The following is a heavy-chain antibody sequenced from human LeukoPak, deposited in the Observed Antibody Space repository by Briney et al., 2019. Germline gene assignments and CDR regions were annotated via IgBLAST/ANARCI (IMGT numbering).Heavy chain of an antibody. V-gene: IGHV4-59*01. CDR2: ISYSGST. Sequence: SETLSLTCTVSGDSMSSYYWTWIRQPPGKELEWIGSISYSGSTNYNPSLKSRVTMSVDTSKNQFSLKLNSVTAADTAVHYCARSGLVRGVSTWGQGTLVTVSS. J-gene: IGHJ4*02. CDR1: GDSMSSYY. D-gene: IGHD3-10*01. CDR3: ARSGLVRGVST.